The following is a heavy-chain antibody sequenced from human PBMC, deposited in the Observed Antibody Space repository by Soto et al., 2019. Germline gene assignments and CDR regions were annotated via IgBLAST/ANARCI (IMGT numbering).Heavy chain of an antibody. Sequence: GGSLRLSCAASGFTFSSYGMHWVRQAPGKGLGWVSGITGNSARIYYADSVKGRFSISRDNSKNTLYLQMDTLRAEDTAVYYCAKNGDFDYDAFDVWGQGTVVTVSS. J-gene: IGHJ3*01. V-gene: IGHV3-23*01. CDR2: ITGNSARI. D-gene: IGHD3-16*01. CDR3: AKNGDFDYDAFDV. CDR1: GFTFSSYG.